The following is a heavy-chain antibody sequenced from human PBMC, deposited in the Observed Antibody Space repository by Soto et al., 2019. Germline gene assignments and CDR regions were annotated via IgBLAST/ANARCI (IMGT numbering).Heavy chain of an antibody. Sequence: QVQLVQSGAEVKKPGASVKVSCKASGYTFTSYAMHWVRQAPGQRLEWMGWINAGNGNTKYSQKFQGRVTITRDTSASTAYMELSSLRSEDTAVYYCARGVGLYIDYGYCGQGTLVTGSS. CDR1: GYTFTSYA. D-gene: IGHD2-2*02. CDR2: INAGNGNT. V-gene: IGHV1-3*01. J-gene: IGHJ4*02. CDR3: ARGVGLYIDYGY.